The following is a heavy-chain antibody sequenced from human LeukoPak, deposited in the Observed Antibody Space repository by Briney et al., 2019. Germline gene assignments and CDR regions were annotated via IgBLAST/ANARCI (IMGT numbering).Heavy chain of an antibody. J-gene: IGHJ4*02. CDR1: GXSISSYY. CDR2: SYYSCRT. V-gene: IGHV4-59*12. Sequence: SETLSLTCTVSGXSISSYYWSWIRQPPGKGLGWIGYSYYSCRTNYNPSLKSRGPISVDTSKNEFSLKLTSVPAADPAVYYCARGRGGWYNFDTWGQGTQVTVSS. D-gene: IGHD6-19*01. CDR3: ARGRGGWYNFDT.